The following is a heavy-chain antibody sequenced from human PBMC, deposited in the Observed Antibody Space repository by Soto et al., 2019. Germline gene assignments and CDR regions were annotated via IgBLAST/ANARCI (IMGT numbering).Heavy chain of an antibody. V-gene: IGHV3-30*18. J-gene: IGHJ6*02. CDR3: AKGLLGPPVEYYHGMDV. Sequence: QVQLVESGGGVVQPGRSLRLSCAASGFTFSSYGMHWVRQAPGKGLEWVAVISYDGSNKYYADSVKGRFTISRDNSKNTLYLQMNSLRAEDTAVYYCAKGLLGPPVEYYHGMDVWGQGTTVTVSS. CDR1: GFTFSSYG. CDR2: ISYDGSNK. D-gene: IGHD2-8*02.